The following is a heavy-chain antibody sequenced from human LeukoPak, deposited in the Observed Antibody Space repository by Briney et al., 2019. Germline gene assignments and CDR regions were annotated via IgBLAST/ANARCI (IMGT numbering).Heavy chain of an antibody. J-gene: IGHJ3*02. Sequence: PSETLSLTCTVSGGSISSGDYYWSWIRQPPGKGLEWIGYIYYSGSTYYNPSLKSRVTISVDTSKNQFSLKLSSVTAADTAVYYCARDGYKTDAFDIWGQGTVVTVSS. CDR1: GGSISSGDYY. CDR2: IYYSGST. V-gene: IGHV4-30-4*01. D-gene: IGHD1-20*01. CDR3: ARDGYKTDAFDI.